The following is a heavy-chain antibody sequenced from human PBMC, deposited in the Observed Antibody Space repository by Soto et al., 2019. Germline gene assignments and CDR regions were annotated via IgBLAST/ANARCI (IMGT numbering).Heavy chain of an antibody. CDR2: IYHSGST. CDR3: ARELDYGMDV. CDR1: GGPISSGGYS. V-gene: IGHV4-30-2*01. Sequence: PSETLSLTCAVSGGPISSGGYSWSWIRQPPGKGLEWIGYIYHSGSTYYNPSLKSRVTISVDRSKNQFSLKLSSVTAADTAVYYCARELDYGMDVWGQGTTVTVSS. J-gene: IGHJ6*02. D-gene: IGHD1-1*01.